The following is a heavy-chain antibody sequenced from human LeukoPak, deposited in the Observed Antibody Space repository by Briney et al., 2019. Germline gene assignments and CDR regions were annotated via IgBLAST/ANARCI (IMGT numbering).Heavy chain of an antibody. CDR2: MNPCGGST. CDR3: ARDERRGGYYYDSSGYYYY. V-gene: IGHV1-46*01. CDR1: GYTVTSYY. Sequence: ASVKVSCKASGYTVTSYYMHWVRQAPGQGLEWMGIMNPCGGSTSYAQKFQGRVTMTRDTSTSTVYMELSSLRSEDTAVYYCARDERRGGYYYDSSGYYYYWGQGTLVTVSS. D-gene: IGHD3-22*01. J-gene: IGHJ4*02.